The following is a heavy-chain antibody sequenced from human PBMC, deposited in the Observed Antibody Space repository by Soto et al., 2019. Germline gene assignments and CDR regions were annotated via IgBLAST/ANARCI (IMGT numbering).Heavy chain of an antibody. CDR2: ISYDGSNK. CDR1: GFTFSSYG. V-gene: IGHV3-30*18. Sequence: GGSLRLSCAASGFTFSSYGMHWVRQAPGKGLEWVAVISYDGSNKYYADSVKGRFTISRDNSKNTLYLQMNSLRAEDTAVYYCAKDSRRSGREYFQHWGQGTLVTVSS. J-gene: IGHJ1*01. CDR3: AKDSRRSGREYFQH.